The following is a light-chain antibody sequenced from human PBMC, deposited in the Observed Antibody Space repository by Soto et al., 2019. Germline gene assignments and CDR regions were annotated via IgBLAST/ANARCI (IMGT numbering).Light chain of an antibody. J-gene: IGKJ3*01. CDR3: QQYYSYPLT. V-gene: IGKV1-16*02. Sequence: DIQMTQSPSSLSASVGDRVTITCRASHDISNYLAWFQQTPGKAPRSLIYAASNLQSGVPSKFSGSGSGTDFTLTISCLQPEDSATYFCQQYYSYPLTFGPGTKVDIK. CDR2: AAS. CDR1: HDISNY.